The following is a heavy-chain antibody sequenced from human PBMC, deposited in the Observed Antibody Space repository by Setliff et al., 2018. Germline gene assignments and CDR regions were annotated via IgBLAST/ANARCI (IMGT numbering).Heavy chain of an antibody. V-gene: IGHV4-4*02. J-gene: IGHJ4*02. CDR1: GVSVNSLTW. Sequence: PSETLSLTCAVSGVSVNSLTWWSWVRQTPGKGLEWIGEVNHSGSTKCNPSLKSRVTISVDTPKNQFSLELTSVTAADAAVYYCARGRNIAVPGAPKYYSPGYWGQGTLVTVSS. D-gene: IGHD6-19*01. CDR3: ARGRNIAVPGAPKYYSPGY. CDR2: VNHSGST.